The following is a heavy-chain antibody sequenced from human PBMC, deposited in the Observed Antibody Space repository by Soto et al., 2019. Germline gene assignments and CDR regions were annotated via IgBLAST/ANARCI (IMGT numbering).Heavy chain of an antibody. D-gene: IGHD2-15*01. Sequence: ASETLSLTCAVYGGSFSGYYWSWIRQPPGKGLEWIGEINHSGSTNYNPSLKSRVTISVDTSKNQFSLKLSSVTAADTAVYYCARAKCSGGSCYGVRMDTYFDYWGQGTLVTVSS. V-gene: IGHV4-34*01. CDR3: ARAKCSGGSCYGVRMDTYFDY. CDR1: GGSFSGYY. CDR2: INHSGST. J-gene: IGHJ4*02.